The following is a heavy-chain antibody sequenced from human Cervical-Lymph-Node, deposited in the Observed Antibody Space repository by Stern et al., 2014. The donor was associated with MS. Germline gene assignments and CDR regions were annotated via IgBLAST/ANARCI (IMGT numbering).Heavy chain of an antibody. D-gene: IGHD3-22*01. V-gene: IGHV4-30-4*01. Sequence: QVQLQESGPGLVKPSQTLSLTCTVSGGSIRSGDYYWSWIRQPPGKGLEWIGYIYYSGSTYYNPSLKSRVTISVDTSKNQFSLKLSSVTAADTAVYYCARDSSGYYLILDYWGQGTLVTVSS. CDR3: ARDSSGYYLILDY. J-gene: IGHJ4*02. CDR2: IYYSGST. CDR1: GGSIRSGDYY.